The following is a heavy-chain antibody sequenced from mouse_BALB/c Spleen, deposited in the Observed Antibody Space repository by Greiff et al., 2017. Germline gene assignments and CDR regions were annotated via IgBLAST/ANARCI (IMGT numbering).Heavy chain of an antibody. CDR3: ARQLGFAY. Sequence: VQLKESGPDLVKPSQSLSLTCTVTGYSITSGYSWDWIRQFPGNKLEWMGYIHYSGSTNYNPPLKSRISINRDTTKNQFFLQLNSVTTEETATYYCARQLGFAYWGQGTLVTVSA. CDR1: GYSITSGYS. V-gene: IGHV3-1*02. J-gene: IGHJ3*01. D-gene: IGHD3-1*01. CDR2: IHYSGST.